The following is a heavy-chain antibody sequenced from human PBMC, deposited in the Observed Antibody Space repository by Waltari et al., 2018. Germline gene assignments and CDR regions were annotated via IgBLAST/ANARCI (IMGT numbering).Heavy chain of an antibody. J-gene: IGHJ4*02. V-gene: IGHV1-2*02. D-gene: IGHD4-17*01. CDR1: GYTFSDFY. Sequence: QVQLVQSGAEVKTPGASVKVSCKASGYTFSDFYMHWVRQAPGQGLGWMGGINPNSGDTNYSQTFQGSVTMTRDMSITTAYMELSSLRSDDTAAYYCARGNPLHNGDRMIFAYWGRGALVAVSS. CDR2: INPNSGDT. CDR3: ARGNPLHNGDRMIFAY.